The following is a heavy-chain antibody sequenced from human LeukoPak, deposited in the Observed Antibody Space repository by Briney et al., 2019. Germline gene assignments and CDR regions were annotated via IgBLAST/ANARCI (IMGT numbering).Heavy chain of an antibody. CDR3: AKEAITMVRGVAYYFDY. CDR2: ISGSGGST. D-gene: IGHD3-10*01. V-gene: IGHV3-23*01. Sequence: GGSLRLSCAASGFTFSSYGMSWVRQAPGKGLEWVSAISGSGGSTYYADSVKGRFTISRDNSKNTLYLQMNSLRAEDTAVYYCAKEAITMVRGVAYYFDYWGQGTLVTISS. J-gene: IGHJ4*02. CDR1: GFTFSSYG.